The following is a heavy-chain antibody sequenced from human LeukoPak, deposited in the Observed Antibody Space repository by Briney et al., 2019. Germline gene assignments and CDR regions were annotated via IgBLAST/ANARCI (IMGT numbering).Heavy chain of an antibody. Sequence: ASLKVSCTASGYTFTGYYMHWVRQAPGQGLEWMGWINPNSGGTNYAQKFQGRVTMTRDTSISTAYMELSRLRSDDTAVYYCARESDCSSTSCYIDYWGQGTLVTVSS. D-gene: IGHD2-2*02. CDR2: INPNSGGT. CDR1: GYTFTGYY. J-gene: IGHJ4*02. CDR3: ARESDCSSTSCYIDY. V-gene: IGHV1-2*02.